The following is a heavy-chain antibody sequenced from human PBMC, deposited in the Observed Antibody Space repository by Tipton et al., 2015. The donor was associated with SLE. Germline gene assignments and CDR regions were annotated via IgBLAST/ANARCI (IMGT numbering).Heavy chain of an antibody. Sequence: TLSLTCTVSGGSLSGYYWSWIRQPAGKGLEWIGRVYSSGSTIYNPSIKSRITLSLDTSKNQFSPRVNSVTAADTAVYYCARGGGSYYDYWGQGTLVTVSS. CDR3: ARGGGSYYDY. CDR2: VYSSGST. D-gene: IGHD1-26*01. V-gene: IGHV4-4*07. CDR1: GGSLSGYY. J-gene: IGHJ4*02.